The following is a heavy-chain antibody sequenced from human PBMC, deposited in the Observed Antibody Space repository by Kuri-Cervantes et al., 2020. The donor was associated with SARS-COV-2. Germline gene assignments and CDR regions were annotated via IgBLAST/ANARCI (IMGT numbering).Heavy chain of an antibody. CDR3: ARTGYQIGTIDY. Sequence: ESLKISCTVSGGSISSSSYYWGWIRQPPGKGLEWIGSIYYSGSTYYNPSLKSRVTISVDTSKNQFSLKLSSVTAADTAVYYCARTGYQIGTIDYWGQGTLVTVSS. J-gene: IGHJ4*02. V-gene: IGHV4-39*01. CDR1: GGSISSSSYY. CDR2: IYYSGST. D-gene: IGHD1-7*01.